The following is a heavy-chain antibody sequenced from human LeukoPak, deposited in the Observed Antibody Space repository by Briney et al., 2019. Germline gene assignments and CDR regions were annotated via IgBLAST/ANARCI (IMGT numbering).Heavy chain of an antibody. V-gene: IGHV3-30*18. D-gene: IGHD5-12*01. CDR2: ISYDGSNK. CDR1: GFTFSSYG. CDR3: AKGGGYSGFTDY. J-gene: IGHJ4*02. Sequence: GGSLRLSCAASGFTFSSYGMHWVRQAPGKGLEWVAVISYDGSNKYYADSVKGRFTISRDNSKNTLYLQMNSLRAEDTAVYCCAKGGGYSGFTDYWGQGTLVTVSS.